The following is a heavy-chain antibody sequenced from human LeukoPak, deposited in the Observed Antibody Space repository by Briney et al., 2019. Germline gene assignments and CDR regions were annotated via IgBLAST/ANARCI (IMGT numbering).Heavy chain of an antibody. CDR2: ISAYNGNT. D-gene: IGHD2-2*01. V-gene: IGHV1-18*01. CDR1: GYTFTSYG. CDR3: ASTVGGYCSSTSCYGPNWLDP. J-gene: IGHJ5*02. Sequence: GASVKVSCKASGYTFTSYGISWVRQAPGQGLEWMGWISAYNGNTNYAQKLRGRVTMTTDTSTSTAYMELRSLRSDDTAVYYCASTVGGYCSSTSCYGPNWLDPWGQGTLVTVSS.